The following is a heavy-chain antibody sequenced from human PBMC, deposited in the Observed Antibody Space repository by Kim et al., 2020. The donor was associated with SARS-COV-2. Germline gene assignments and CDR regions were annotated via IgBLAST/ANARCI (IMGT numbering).Heavy chain of an antibody. CDR2: IYYSGST. Sequence: SETLSLTCTVSGGSISSSSYYWGWIRQPPGKGLEWIGSIYYSGSTYYNPSLKSRVTISVDTSKNQFSLKLSSVTAADTAVYYCARQERDCSGGSCYKSWYYYDSSGYFDYWGQGTLVTVSS. D-gene: IGHD2-15*01. CDR3: ARQERDCSGGSCYKSWYYYDSSGYFDY. CDR1: GGSISSSSYY. V-gene: IGHV4-39*01. J-gene: IGHJ4*02.